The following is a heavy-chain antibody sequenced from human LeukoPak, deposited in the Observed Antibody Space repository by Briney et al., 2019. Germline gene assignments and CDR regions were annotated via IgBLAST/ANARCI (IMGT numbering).Heavy chain of an antibody. CDR2: IYYSGST. CDR1: GGSISSYY. V-gene: IGHV4-59*12. J-gene: IGHJ5*02. CDR3: ARGYDSSGYYRYDWFDP. Sequence: PSETLSLTCTVSGGSISSYYWSWIRQPPGKGLEWIGYIYYSGSTYYNPSLKSRVTISVDTSKNQFSLKLSSVTAADTAVYYCARGYDSSGYYRYDWFDPWGQGTLVTVSS. D-gene: IGHD3-22*01.